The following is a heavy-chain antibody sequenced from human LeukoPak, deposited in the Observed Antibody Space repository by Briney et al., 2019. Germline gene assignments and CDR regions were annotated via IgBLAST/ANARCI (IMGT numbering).Heavy chain of an antibody. CDR3: ATHYYDSSGYYYDHAFDI. V-gene: IGHV3-30*02. CDR1: GFTFSSYG. D-gene: IGHD3-22*01. J-gene: IGHJ3*02. CDR2: IRYDGSNK. Sequence: WGSLRLSCAASGFTFSSYGMHWVRQAPGKGLEWVAFIRYDGSNKYYADSVKGRFTISRDNSKNTLYLQMNNLRAEDTAVYYCATHYYDSSGYYYDHAFDIWGQGTMVTVSS.